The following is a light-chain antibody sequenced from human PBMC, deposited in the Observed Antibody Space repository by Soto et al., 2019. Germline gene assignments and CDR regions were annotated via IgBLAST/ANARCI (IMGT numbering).Light chain of an antibody. J-gene: IGKJ1*01. Sequence: IVLTQSPGPLSLSPGERATLSCRASQSVSSSYLAWYQQKPGQAPRLLIYGASSRATGIPDRFSASGSGTDFTLTISRLEPEDFAVYYCQQYGRSPWTFGQGTKVEIK. CDR2: GAS. V-gene: IGKV3-20*01. CDR1: QSVSSSY. CDR3: QQYGRSPWT.